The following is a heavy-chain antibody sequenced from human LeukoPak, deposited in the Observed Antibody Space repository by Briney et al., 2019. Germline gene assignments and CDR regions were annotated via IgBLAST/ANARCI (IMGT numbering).Heavy chain of an antibody. Sequence: SETLSLTCTVSGGSISSYYWSWIRQPPGKGLEWIGYIYYSGSTNYNPSLKSRVTISVDTSKNQFSLKLSSVTAADTAVYYCARGQMYYDFWSGYYSNWFDPWGQGTLVTVSS. CDR1: GGSISSYY. J-gene: IGHJ5*02. V-gene: IGHV4-59*01. D-gene: IGHD3-3*01. CDR2: IYYSGST. CDR3: ARGQMYYDFWSGYYSNWFDP.